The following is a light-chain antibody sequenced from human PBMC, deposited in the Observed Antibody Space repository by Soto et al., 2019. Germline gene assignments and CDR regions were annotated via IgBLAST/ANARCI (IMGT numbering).Light chain of an antibody. J-gene: IGKJ4*01. Sequence: DIQMTQSPSSVSASVGDRVTITCRASQGLSSYLAWYQQKPGKAPKLLIYAASNLQSGVPSRFSDSGSGTDFTLTISSLQPEDFATYFCLSGHSRPFGGGTKVEIK. V-gene: IGKV1-12*02. CDR1: QGLSSY. CDR2: AAS. CDR3: LSGHSRP.